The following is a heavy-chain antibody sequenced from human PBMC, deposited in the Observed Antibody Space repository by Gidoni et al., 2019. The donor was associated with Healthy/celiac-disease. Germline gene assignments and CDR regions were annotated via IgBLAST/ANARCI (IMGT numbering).Heavy chain of an antibody. CDR2: IYHSGST. Sequence: QVQLQESGPGLVKPSETLSLTCAVSGYSISSGYSWGWIRPPPGKGLEWIGSIYHSGSTYYNPSLKSRVTISVDTSKNQVSLKLSSVTAADTAVYYCARALGTYYYDSSGYVFDYWGQGTLVTVSS. CDR1: GYSISSGYS. V-gene: IGHV4-38-2*01. J-gene: IGHJ4*02. CDR3: ARALGTYYYDSSGYVFDY. D-gene: IGHD3-22*01.